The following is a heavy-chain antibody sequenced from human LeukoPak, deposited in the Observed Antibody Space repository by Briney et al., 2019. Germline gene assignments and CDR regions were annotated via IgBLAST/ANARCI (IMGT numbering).Heavy chain of an antibody. D-gene: IGHD3-22*01. CDR2: IYYSGST. J-gene: IGHJ4*02. Sequence: SETLSLTCTVSGGSISSGGYYWSWIRQHPGKGLEWIGYIYYSGSTYYNPSLKNRVTISVDTSKNQFSLKLSSVTAADTAVYYCARVARYDSSGYYPYWGQGTLVTVSS. CDR3: ARVARYDSSGYYPY. V-gene: IGHV4-31*03. CDR1: GGSISSGGYY.